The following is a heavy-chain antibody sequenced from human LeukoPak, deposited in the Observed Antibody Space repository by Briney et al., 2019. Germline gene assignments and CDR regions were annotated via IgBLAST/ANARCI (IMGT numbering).Heavy chain of an antibody. D-gene: IGHD3-10*01. CDR3: ARDAGYYGSGSYYEDY. CDR1: GYTFTGYY. Sequence: ASVKVSCKASGYTFTGYYMHWVRQAPGQGLEWMGWINPNRGGTNYAQKFQGRVTMTRDTSISTAYMELSRLRSDDTAVYYCARDAGYYGSGSYYEDYWGQGTLVTVSS. J-gene: IGHJ4*02. CDR2: INPNRGGT. V-gene: IGHV1-2*02.